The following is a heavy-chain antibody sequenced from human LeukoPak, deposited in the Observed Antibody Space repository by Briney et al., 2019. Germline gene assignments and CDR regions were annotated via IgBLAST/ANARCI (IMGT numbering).Heavy chain of an antibody. V-gene: IGHV3-33*01. Sequence: GGSLRLSCAASGFTFRNYGMHWVRQAPGKGLEWVAIIWYDGSNKYYADSVKGRFTISRDNSKNTLYLQMNSLRAEDTAVYYCATVAGHDFRGVTTFYFDYWGQGTLVTASS. CDR2: IWYDGSNK. CDR1: GFTFRNYG. D-gene: IGHD3-16*01. CDR3: ATVAGHDFRGVTTFYFDY. J-gene: IGHJ4*02.